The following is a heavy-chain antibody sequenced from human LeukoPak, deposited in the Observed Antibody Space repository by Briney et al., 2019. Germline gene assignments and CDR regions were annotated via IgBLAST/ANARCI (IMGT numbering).Heavy chain of an antibody. Sequence: SETLSLTCTVSGGSISSGDYYWSWIRQPPGKGLEWIGYIYYSGSTNYNPSLKSRVTISVDTSKNQFSLKLSSVTAADTAVYYCAREFSSGWYGGRGTWFDPWGQGTLVTVSS. V-gene: IGHV4-61*08. CDR2: IYYSGST. J-gene: IGHJ5*02. CDR1: GGSISSGDYY. D-gene: IGHD6-19*01. CDR3: AREFSSGWYGGRGTWFDP.